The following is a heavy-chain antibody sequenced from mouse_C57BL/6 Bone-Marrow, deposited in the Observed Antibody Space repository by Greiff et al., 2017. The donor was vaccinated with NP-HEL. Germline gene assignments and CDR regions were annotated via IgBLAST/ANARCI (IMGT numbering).Heavy chain of an antibody. CDR1: GYTFTSYW. V-gene: IGHV1-64*01. Sequence: VQLQQPGAELVKPGASVKLSCKASGYTFTSYWMHWVKQRPGQGLEWIGMIHPNSGSTNYNEKFKSKATLTVDKSSSTAYMQLSSLTSEDSAVYYCARSGLLRRGYFDVWGTGTTVTVSS. CDR3: ARSGLLRRGYFDV. J-gene: IGHJ1*03. CDR2: IHPNSGST. D-gene: IGHD1-2*01.